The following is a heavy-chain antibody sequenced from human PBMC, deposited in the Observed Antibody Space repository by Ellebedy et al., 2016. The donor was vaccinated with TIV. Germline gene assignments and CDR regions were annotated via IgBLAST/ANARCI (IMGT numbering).Heavy chain of an antibody. CDR1: GGSFSGYY. D-gene: IGHD4-23*01. Sequence: SETLSLXCAVYGGSFSGYYWSWIRQPPGKGLEWIGEINHSGSTNYNPSLKSRVTISVDTSKNQFSLKLSSVTAADTAVYYCAAYYGGDYWYFDLWGRGTLVTVSS. CDR3: AAYYGGDYWYFDL. J-gene: IGHJ2*01. V-gene: IGHV4-34*01. CDR2: INHSGST.